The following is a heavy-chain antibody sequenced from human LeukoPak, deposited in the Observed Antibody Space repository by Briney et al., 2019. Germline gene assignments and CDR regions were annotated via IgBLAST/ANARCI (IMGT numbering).Heavy chain of an antibody. J-gene: IGHJ4*02. Sequence: GSSVKVSCKASGGTFSSYAISWVRQAPGQGLEWMGGIIPIFGTANYAQKFQGRVTITADESTSTAYMKLSSLRSEDTAVYYCARDGNYSGSYPYYFDYWGQGTLVTVSS. CDR2: IIPIFGTA. D-gene: IGHD1-26*01. CDR1: GGTFSSYA. V-gene: IGHV1-69*01. CDR3: ARDGNYSGSYPYYFDY.